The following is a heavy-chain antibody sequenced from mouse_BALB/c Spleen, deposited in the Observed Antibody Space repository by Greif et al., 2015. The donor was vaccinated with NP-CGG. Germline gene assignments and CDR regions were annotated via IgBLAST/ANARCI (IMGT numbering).Heavy chain of an antibody. CDR3: TRVFNYGFAWFAY. V-gene: IGHV1S22*01. CDR1: GYTFTSYW. D-gene: IGHD1-1*01. Sequence: LQQPGSELVRPGASVKLSCKASGYTFTSYWMHWVKQRPGQGLEWIGNIYPGSGSTNYDEKFKSKATLTVDTSSSTAYMQLSSLTSEDSAVYYCTRVFNYGFAWFAYWGQGTLVTVSA. J-gene: IGHJ3*01. CDR2: IYPGSGST.